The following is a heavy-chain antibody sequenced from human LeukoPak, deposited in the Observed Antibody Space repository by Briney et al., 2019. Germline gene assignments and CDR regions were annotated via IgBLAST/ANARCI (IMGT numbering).Heavy chain of an antibody. D-gene: IGHD2-2*03. CDR1: GFTFSDYY. CDR3: AKDFMDMNWFDP. V-gene: IGHV3-11*01. CDR2: ISSSGSTI. Sequence: PGGSLRLSCAASGFTFSDYYMSLIRQAPGKGLEWVSYISSSGSTIYYADSVKGRFTISRDNAKNSLYLQMNSLRAEDTAVYYCAKDFMDMNWFDPWGQGTLVTVSS. J-gene: IGHJ5*02.